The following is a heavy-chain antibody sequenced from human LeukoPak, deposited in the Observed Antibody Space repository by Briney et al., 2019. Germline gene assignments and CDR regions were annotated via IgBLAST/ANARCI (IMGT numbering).Heavy chain of an antibody. J-gene: IGHJ4*02. V-gene: IGHV4-59*03. CDR3: AGGLWSGGGPSGF. Sequence: PSETLSLTCNVSGGSITSYFWTWIRQPPGKRLERIGYIYHRGTTNYHPSLKGRVTIAVDTSKNQFSLNLNSVTAADTAVYYCAGGLWSGGGPSGFWGQGTLVTVSS. CDR2: IYHRGTT. CDR1: GGSITSYF. D-gene: IGHD3-3*01.